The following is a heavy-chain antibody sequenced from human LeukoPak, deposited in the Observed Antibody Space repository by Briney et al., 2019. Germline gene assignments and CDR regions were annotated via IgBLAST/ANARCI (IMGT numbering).Heavy chain of an antibody. CDR3: ARCPRWAHFDY. J-gene: IGHJ4*02. D-gene: IGHD4-23*01. Sequence: GGSLRLSCAGSGFTFSSYEMNWVRQAPGKGLEWVSYISSSGRAIYYADSAKGRFTVSRDNAKNSLYLQMNSLRAEDTAVYYCARCPRWAHFDYWGQGTLVTVSS. CDR2: ISSSGRAI. V-gene: IGHV3-48*03. CDR1: GFTFSSYE.